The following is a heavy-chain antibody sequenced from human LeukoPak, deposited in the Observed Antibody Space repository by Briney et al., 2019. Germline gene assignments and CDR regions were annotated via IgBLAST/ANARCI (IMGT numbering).Heavy chain of an antibody. CDR3: ARTRGYYFVY. Sequence: GASVKVSCKASGYSFFNYYMHWLRQAPGQGREWMTMINYSGGSTTYAHNFQDSVTVTGNMSTSTGYMELSSLTSEAPAVNYCARTRGYYFVYLGEGTLVTVSS. CDR1: GYSFFNYY. CDR2: INYSGGST. D-gene: IGHD1-1*01. J-gene: IGHJ4*02. V-gene: IGHV1-46*01.